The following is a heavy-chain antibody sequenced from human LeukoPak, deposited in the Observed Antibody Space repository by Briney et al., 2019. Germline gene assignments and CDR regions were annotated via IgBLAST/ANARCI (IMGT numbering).Heavy chain of an antibody. Sequence: ASVKVSCKASGYTYSNYGISWVRQAPGQGLEWMGWINGYKGNTNYAQKLQGRVTMTTDTSTSTAYMELRSLRSDDTAVYYCARLNYYGSGSKYNWFDPWGQGTLVTVSS. CDR1: GYTYSNYG. V-gene: IGHV1-18*01. J-gene: IGHJ5*02. D-gene: IGHD3-10*01. CDR2: INGYKGNT. CDR3: ARLNYYGSGSKYNWFDP.